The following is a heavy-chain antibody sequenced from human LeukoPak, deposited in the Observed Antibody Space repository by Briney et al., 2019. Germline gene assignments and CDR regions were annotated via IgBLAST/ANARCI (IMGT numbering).Heavy chain of an antibody. CDR3: AREPVWSGSNWFDP. D-gene: IGHD3-3*01. CDR1: GFTFSNYA. V-gene: IGHV3-23*01. J-gene: IGHJ5*02. CDR2: ISGSGGST. Sequence: GGSPRLSCAASGFTFSNYAMSWVRQAPGKGLEWVSAISGSGGSTYYADSVKGRFTISRDNSKNTLYLQMNSLRAEDTAVYYCAREPVWSGSNWFDPWGQGTLVTVSS.